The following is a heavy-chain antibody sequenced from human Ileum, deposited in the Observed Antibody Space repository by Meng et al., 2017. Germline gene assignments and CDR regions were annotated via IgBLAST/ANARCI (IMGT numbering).Heavy chain of an antibody. Sequence: GESLKISCAASGFSFNTYWMHWVRQAPGKGLVWVSRMNSGGTTINCADSVKGRFTISRDNAKNTVDLQMNSLGVEDTAVYYCVRYCAGDSCCSPRVAFDSWGQGTMVTVSS. CDR1: GFSFNTYW. D-gene: IGHD2-21*01. J-gene: IGHJ3*02. V-gene: IGHV3-74*01. CDR2: MNSGGTTI. CDR3: VRYCAGDSCCSPRVAFDS.